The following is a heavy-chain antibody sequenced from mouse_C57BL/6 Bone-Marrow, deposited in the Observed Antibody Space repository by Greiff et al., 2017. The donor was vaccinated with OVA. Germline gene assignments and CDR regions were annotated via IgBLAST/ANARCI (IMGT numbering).Heavy chain of an antibody. V-gene: IGHV1-18*01. CDR1: GYTFTDYN. CDR2: INSNNGGT. J-gene: IGHJ3*01. CDR3: ARGGYYDYDGGAWFAY. Sequence: VQLQQSGPELAKPGASVKIPCKASGYTFTDYNMDWVKQSHGKSLEWIGDINSNNGGTIYNQKFKGKATLTVDKSSSTAYMELRSLTSEDTAVYYCARGGYYDYDGGAWFAYGGRGTLVTVTA. D-gene: IGHD2-4*01.